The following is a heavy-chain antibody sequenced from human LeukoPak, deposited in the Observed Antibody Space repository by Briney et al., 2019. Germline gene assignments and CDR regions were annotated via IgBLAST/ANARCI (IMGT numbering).Heavy chain of an antibody. CDR3: AKARGFLRRLADY. Sequence: GGSLRLSCAASGFTFSNYAMSWVRQAPGKGLEWVSGISGAGSGTYYADSVKGRFTISRDNSKSTLYLQMNSLGAEDTAVYYCAKARGFLRRLADYWGQGTLVTVSS. J-gene: IGHJ4*02. V-gene: IGHV3-23*01. CDR1: GFTFSNYA. CDR2: ISGAGSGT. D-gene: IGHD3-3*01.